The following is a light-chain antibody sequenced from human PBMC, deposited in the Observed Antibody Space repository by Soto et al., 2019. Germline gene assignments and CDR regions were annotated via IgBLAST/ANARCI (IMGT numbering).Light chain of an antibody. V-gene: IGKV3-20*01. Sequence: EIVLTQSPGILSLSPGERATLSCRASQSVTASYLAWYQQKPGQAPRLLIYGASTRATGIPDRFSGSGSGKEFPLNIRSLEAEDFAVYYWHPYGVSSGTFGQGNNLEIK. CDR1: QSVTASY. J-gene: IGKJ2*01. CDR2: GAS. CDR3: HPYGVSSGT.